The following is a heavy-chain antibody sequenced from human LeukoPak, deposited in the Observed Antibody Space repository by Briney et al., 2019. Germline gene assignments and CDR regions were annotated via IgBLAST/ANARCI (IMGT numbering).Heavy chain of an antibody. Sequence: GGSLRLSCAASGFTFSSYAMYWVRQAPGKGLEWVAVISYDGSNKYYADSVKGRFTISRDNSKNTLYLQMNSLRAEDTAVYYCARVILTSVWASGFDYWGQGTLVTVSS. CDR1: GFTFSSYA. J-gene: IGHJ4*02. V-gene: IGHV3-30*04. CDR3: ARVILTSVWASGFDY. D-gene: IGHD6-19*01. CDR2: ISYDGSNK.